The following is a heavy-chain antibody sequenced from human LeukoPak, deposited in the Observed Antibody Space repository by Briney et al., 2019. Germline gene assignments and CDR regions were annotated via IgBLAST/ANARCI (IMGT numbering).Heavy chain of an antibody. CDR2: INPSGGST. D-gene: IGHD6-13*01. V-gene: IGHV1-46*01. CDR1: GGTFSSYA. Sequence: GASVKVSCKASGGTFSSYAINWVRQAPGQGLEWMGIINPSGGSTSYAQKFQGRVTMTRDTSTSTVYMELSSLRSEDTAVYYCARGKWTIAAARYYFDYWGQGTLVTVSS. CDR3: ARGKWTIAAARYYFDY. J-gene: IGHJ4*02.